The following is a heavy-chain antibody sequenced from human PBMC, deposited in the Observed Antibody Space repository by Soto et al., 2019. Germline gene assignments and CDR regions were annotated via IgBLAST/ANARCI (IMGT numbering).Heavy chain of an antibody. CDR1: GFTFSSYA. J-gene: IGHJ6*02. CDR3: AKDPGYNWNSRQTVFHYYYYGMDV. D-gene: IGHD1-7*01. Sequence: GGSLRLSCAASGFTFSSYAMSWVRQAPGKGLEWVSAISGSGGSTYYADSVKGRFTISRDNSKNTLYLQMNSLRAEDTAVYYCAKDPGYNWNSRQTVFHYYYYGMDVWGQGTTVTVSS. V-gene: IGHV3-23*01. CDR2: ISGSGGST.